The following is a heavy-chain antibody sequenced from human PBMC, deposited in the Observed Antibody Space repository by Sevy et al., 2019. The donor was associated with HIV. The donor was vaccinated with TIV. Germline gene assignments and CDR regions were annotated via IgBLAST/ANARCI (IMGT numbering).Heavy chain of an antibody. Sequence: GGSLRLSCVVSGLTFSNYWMTWVRQAPGKGLEWVANIKEDGSEKYYLFSVKDRFTISRDNAKNSLFVQMNSLRVDDTGVYYCAAGAGLWGQGTLVTVSS. J-gene: IGHJ4*02. V-gene: IGHV3-7*01. CDR1: GLTFSNYW. D-gene: IGHD6-19*01. CDR3: AAGAGL. CDR2: IKEDGSEK.